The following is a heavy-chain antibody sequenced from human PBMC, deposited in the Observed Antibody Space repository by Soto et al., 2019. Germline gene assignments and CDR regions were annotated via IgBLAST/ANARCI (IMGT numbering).Heavy chain of an antibody. V-gene: IGHV1-18*01. D-gene: IGHD2-15*01. CDR2: ISAYNGNT. CDR1: GYTFTSYG. CDR3: ARDVVVVVAATMGHYYYGMDV. J-gene: IGHJ6*02. Sequence: QVQLVQSGAEVKKPGASVKVSCKASGYTFTSYGISWVRQAPGQGLEWMGWISAYNGNTNYAQKLQGRVTMTTDTSTSTAYMELRSLRSDDTAVYYCARDVVVVVAATMGHYYYGMDVWGQGTTVTVSS.